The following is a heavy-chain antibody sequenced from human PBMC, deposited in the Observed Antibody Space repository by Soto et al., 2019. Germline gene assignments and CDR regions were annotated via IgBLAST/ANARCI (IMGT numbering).Heavy chain of an antibody. J-gene: IGHJ6*03. CDR2: ISYSGTT. CDR3: AREARHDFWRGIYFHSYMDV. Sequence: QVQLQESGPGLVQPSETLSLTCTVSGDFISDHYWTWIRQPPGKGLEWIGYISYSGTTTYNPSLESRVTISVDTSSNQFSLTVTSVTDADTAVYYCAREARHDFWRGIYFHSYMDVWGKGTKVIVSS. V-gene: IGHV4-59*11. D-gene: IGHD3-3*01. CDR1: GDFISDHY.